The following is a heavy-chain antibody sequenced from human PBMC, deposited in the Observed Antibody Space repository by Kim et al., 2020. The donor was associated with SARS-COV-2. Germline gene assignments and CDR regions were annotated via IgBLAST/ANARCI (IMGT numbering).Heavy chain of an antibody. CDR2: ITGSGNTT. Sequence: GGSLRLSCAASGFTFSSYGMTWIRQAPGKGLQWVSAITGSGNTTYFAASVRGRFTISRDNSRNMLYLQMNSLRAEDSALYYCAKVRLASLYSNFDYWDQGTLVTVSS. D-gene: IGHD2-21*01. CDR3: AKVRLASLYSNFDY. V-gene: IGHV3-23*01. CDR1: GFTFSSYG. J-gene: IGHJ4*02.